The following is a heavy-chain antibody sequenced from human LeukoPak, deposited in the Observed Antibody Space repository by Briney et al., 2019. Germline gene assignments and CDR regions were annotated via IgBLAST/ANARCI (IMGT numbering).Heavy chain of an antibody. CDR2: ITQDGSEK. Sequence: GGSLRLSCAASGFTFSSYWMNWVRQAPGKGLEWVANITQDGSEKYYVDSVKGRFTISRDNAKNSLYLQMNSLRAEDTAVYYCARDLASTYYYDSSTALGYWGQGTLVTVSS. V-gene: IGHV3-7*01. CDR1: GFTFSSYW. CDR3: ARDLASTYYYDSSTALGY. D-gene: IGHD3-22*01. J-gene: IGHJ4*02.